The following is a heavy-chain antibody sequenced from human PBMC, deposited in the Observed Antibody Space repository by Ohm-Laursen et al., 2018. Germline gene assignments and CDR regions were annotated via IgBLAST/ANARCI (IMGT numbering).Heavy chain of an antibody. Sequence: ASVKVSCKASGYTFTSYDINWVRQATGQGLEWMGWMNPNSGNTGYAQKFQGRVTMTRNTSISTAYMELSSLRSDDTAVYYCARDRADRRPYSYGSYHSTYYYYYGMDVWGQGTTVTVSS. CDR1: GYTFTSYD. CDR2: MNPNSGNT. J-gene: IGHJ6*02. CDR3: ARDRADRRPYSYGSYHSTYYYYYGMDV. V-gene: IGHV1-8*01. D-gene: IGHD5-18*01.